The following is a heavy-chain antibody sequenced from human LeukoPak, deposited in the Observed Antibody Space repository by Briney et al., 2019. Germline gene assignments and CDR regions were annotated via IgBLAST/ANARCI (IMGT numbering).Heavy chain of an antibody. CDR2: IIPIFGTA. CDR1: GGTFSSYA. J-gene: IGHJ4*02. D-gene: IGHD3-3*01. Sequence: EASVKVSCKASGGTFSSYAISWVRQAPGQGLEWMGGIIPIFGTANYAQKFQGRVTITADESTSTAYMELSSLRSEDTTGYYCARDVNGDFWSGDYTIRLGYWGQGTLVTVTS. V-gene: IGHV1-69*13. CDR3: ARDVNGDFWSGDYTIRLGY.